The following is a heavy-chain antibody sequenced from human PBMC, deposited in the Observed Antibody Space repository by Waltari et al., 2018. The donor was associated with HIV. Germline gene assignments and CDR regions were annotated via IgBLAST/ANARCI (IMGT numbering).Heavy chain of an antibody. J-gene: IGHJ6*02. D-gene: IGHD2-21*02. V-gene: IGHV3-66*01. CDR3: ASIAYCGGDCYPRGMDV. CDR1: GFTVSSHH. Sequence: EVQLVASGGGLVQPGGSLRLSCAASGFTVSSHHMSWVRQAPGKGLEWVSVIYSGGSTYYADSVKGRFTISRDNSKNTLYLQMNSLRAEDTAVYYCASIAYCGGDCYPRGMDVWGQGTTVTVSS. CDR2: IYSGGST.